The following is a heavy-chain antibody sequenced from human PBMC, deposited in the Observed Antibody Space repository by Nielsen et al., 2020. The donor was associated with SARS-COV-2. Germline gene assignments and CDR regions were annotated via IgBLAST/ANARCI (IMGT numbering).Heavy chain of an antibody. Sequence: GESLKISCIVSGFNFRGYWMTWVRQAPGKGLEWVGNIKLDGSEKYYVDSVKGRFTISRDNAKNSLYLQMNSLRGEDSAVYYCARGQKRGFDYWGQGTLVTVSS. CDR3: ARGQKRGFDY. CDR1: GFNFRGYW. CDR2: IKLDGSEK. D-gene: IGHD3-10*01. J-gene: IGHJ4*02. V-gene: IGHV3-7*03.